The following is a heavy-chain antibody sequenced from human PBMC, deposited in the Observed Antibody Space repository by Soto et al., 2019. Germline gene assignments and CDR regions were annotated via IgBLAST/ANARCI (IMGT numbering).Heavy chain of an antibody. CDR2: IIPLFRTP. CDR3: ARDNDRLQLGGNYYYILDV. V-gene: IGHV1-69*12. D-gene: IGHD4-4*01. Sequence: QVQLVQSGAEMKEPGSSVKVSCKTSGGTFSSSAISWLRQAPGQGLEWMGGIIPLFRTPDYAQKFQGRVTMAADEATSTAYMELRSLRYEDTAVYYCARDNDRLQLGGNYYYILDVWGQGTTITVSS. CDR1: GGTFSSSA. J-gene: IGHJ6*02.